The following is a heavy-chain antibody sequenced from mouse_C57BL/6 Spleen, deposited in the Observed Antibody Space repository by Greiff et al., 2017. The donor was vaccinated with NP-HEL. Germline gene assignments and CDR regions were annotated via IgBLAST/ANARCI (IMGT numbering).Heavy chain of an antibody. Sequence: VQLQQSGADLAKPGASVKLSCKASGYTFTSYWMHWVKQSPGQGLEWIGYINPSSGYTKYNQKFKDKATLTADKSSSTAYMQLSSLTYEDSAVYYCARWLLRYYYDMDYWGQGASVNVSS. CDR3: ARWLLRYYYDMDY. J-gene: IGHJ4*01. CDR1: GYTFTSYW. V-gene: IGHV1-7*01. CDR2: INPSSGYT. D-gene: IGHD2-3*01.